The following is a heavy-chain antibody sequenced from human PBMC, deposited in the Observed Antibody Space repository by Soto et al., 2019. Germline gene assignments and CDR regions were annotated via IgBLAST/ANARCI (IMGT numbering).Heavy chain of an antibody. CDR3: ARDLGSGYDPGDY. D-gene: IGHD5-12*01. V-gene: IGHV1-69*06. J-gene: IGHJ4*02. CDR2: IIPLFGTT. Sequence: QVQLVQSGAEVKKPGSSVKVSCKASADTFRGYSISWVRQAPGQGLEWMGGIIPLFGTTNYAQRFQGRVTITADKSTSTAYMELSSLKSEDTAIYYSARDLGSGYDPGDYWGQGTLVTVSS. CDR1: ADTFRGYS.